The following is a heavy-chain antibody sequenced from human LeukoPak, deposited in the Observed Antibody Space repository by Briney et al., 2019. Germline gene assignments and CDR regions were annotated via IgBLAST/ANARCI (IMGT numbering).Heavy chain of an antibody. V-gene: IGHV1-2*02. CDR3: ARELSYDSSGYRD. CDR2: INPNSGGT. Sequence: ASVKVSCKASGYTFTGYYMHWVRQAPGQGLEWMGWINPNSGGTNYAQKFQGRVTMTRDTSISTAYRELSRLRSDDTAVYYCARELSYDSSGYRDWGQGTLVTVSS. CDR1: GYTFTGYY. J-gene: IGHJ4*02. D-gene: IGHD3-22*01.